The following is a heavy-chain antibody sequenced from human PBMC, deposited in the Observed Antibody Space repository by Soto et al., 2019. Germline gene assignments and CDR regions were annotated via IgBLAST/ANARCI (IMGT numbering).Heavy chain of an antibody. Sequence: QVQLVQSGAEVKKPGSSVKVSCKASGGTFSRNTISWVRQAPGQGLEWMGGIMPIFGSANYAQKFQGRVTITADENTRTVYMELSRLRSEDTAAYYCARQFDSDTTGYYYAYWGQGTLVTVSS. J-gene: IGHJ4*02. D-gene: IGHD3-22*01. CDR3: ARQFDSDTTGYYYAY. CDR1: GGTFSRNT. CDR2: IMPIFGSA. V-gene: IGHV1-69*01.